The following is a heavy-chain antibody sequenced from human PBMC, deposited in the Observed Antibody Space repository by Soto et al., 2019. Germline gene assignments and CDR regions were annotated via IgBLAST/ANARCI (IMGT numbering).Heavy chain of an antibody. D-gene: IGHD3-16*01. CDR2: ISGSGGST. V-gene: IGHV3-23*01. CDR1: GFTFSSYA. CDR3: AKGGLYYYYYYMDV. J-gene: IGHJ6*03. Sequence: EVQLLESGGGLVQPGGSLRLSCAASGFTFSSYAMSWVRQAPGKGLEWVSAISGSGGSTYYAASVKGRFTISRDNSKNTLYLQMNSLRAEDTAVYYCAKGGLYYYYYYMDVWGKGTTVTVSS.